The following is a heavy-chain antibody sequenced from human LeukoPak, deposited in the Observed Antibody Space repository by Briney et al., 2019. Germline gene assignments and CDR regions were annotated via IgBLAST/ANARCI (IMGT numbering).Heavy chain of an antibody. D-gene: IGHD1-26*01. CDR2: ISSDGGRT. V-gene: IGHV3-64D*09. CDR1: GFTFSSFA. Sequence: GGSLRLSCSASGFTFSSFAMFWVRQAPGKGLEYVSGISSDGGRTNYADSVKARFTISRDDSKVTLYLQMTSLGPEDTAIYYCVIDPSGNYFYFDYWGQGTLVTVSS. J-gene: IGHJ4*02. CDR3: VIDPSGNYFYFDY.